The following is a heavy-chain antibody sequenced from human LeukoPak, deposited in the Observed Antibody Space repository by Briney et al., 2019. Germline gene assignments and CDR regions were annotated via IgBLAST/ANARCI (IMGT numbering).Heavy chain of an antibody. D-gene: IGHD3-10*01. CDR2: IYYSGST. Sequence: PSETLSRTCTVSGGSISSSSYYWGWIRQPPGKGLEWIGSIYYSGSTYYNPSLKSRVTISVDTSKNQFSLKLSSVTAADTAVYYCARDLYGSGSYLPDAFDIWGQGTMVTVSS. CDR3: ARDLYGSGSYLPDAFDI. CDR1: GGSISSSSYY. V-gene: IGHV4-39*07. J-gene: IGHJ3*02.